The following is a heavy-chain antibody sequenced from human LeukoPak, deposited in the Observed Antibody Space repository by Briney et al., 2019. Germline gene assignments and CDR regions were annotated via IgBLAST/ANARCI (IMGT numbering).Heavy chain of an antibody. D-gene: IGHD3-22*01. CDR3: ARAGGGYGYFEY. V-gene: IGHV3-21*01. CDR1: GFTFSSYS. J-gene: IGHJ4*02. CDR2: ISSSSSYI. Sequence: PGGSLRLSCAASGFTFSSYSMNWVRQAPGKGLEWVSSISSSSSYIYYADSVKGRFTISRDNAKNSLYLQMNSLRAEDTAVYYCARAGGGYGYFEYWGPGNLVTVSS.